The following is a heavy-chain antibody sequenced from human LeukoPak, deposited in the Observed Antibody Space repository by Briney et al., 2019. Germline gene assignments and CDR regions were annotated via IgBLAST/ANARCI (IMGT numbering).Heavy chain of an antibody. CDR3: AGDSDPYSSSSYYFDY. D-gene: IGHD6-13*01. CDR2: ILYDGSNK. V-gene: IGHV3-30-3*01. Sequence: GGSLRLSCAASGFTFSSYAMHWVRQAPGKGLVWVAVILYDGSNKYYADSVKGRFTISRDNSKNTLYLQMNSLRAEDAAVYYCAGDSDPYSSSSYYFDYWGQGTLVTVSS. CDR1: GFTFSSYA. J-gene: IGHJ4*02.